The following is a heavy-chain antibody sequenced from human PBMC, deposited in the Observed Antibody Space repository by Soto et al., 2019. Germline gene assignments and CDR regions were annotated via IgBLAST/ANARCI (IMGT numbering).Heavy chain of an antibody. CDR1: GGTFSSYA. D-gene: IGHD6-6*01. V-gene: IGHV1-69*01. CDR2: IIPIFGTA. Sequence: QVQLVQSGAEVKKPGSSVKVSCKASGGTFSSYAISWVRQAPGPGLEWMGGIIPIFGTANYAQKFQGRVTITADESTSTAYMELSSLRSEDTAVYYCARDGIAARVSVLGYGMDVWGQGTTVTVSS. J-gene: IGHJ6*02. CDR3: ARDGIAARVSVLGYGMDV.